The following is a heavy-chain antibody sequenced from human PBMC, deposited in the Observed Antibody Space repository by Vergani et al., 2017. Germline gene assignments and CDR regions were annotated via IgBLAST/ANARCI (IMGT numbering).Heavy chain of an antibody. Sequence: EVQLVESGGGLVQPGGSLRLSCAASGFTFSSYAMSWVRQAPGKGLEWVSAISGSGGSTYYADSVKGRFTISRDNSKNTLYLQMNSLRAEDTAVYYCAKDLWPLIDDEWGDAFDIWGQGTMVTVSS. CDR1: GFTFSSYA. V-gene: IGHV3-23*04. CDR3: AKDLWPLIDDEWGDAFDI. J-gene: IGHJ3*02. CDR2: ISGSGGST. D-gene: IGHD1-26*01.